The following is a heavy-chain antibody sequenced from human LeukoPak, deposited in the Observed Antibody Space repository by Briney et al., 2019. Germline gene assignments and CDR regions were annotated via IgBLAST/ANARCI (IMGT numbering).Heavy chain of an antibody. J-gene: IGHJ4*02. V-gene: IGHV4-59*08. CDR3: ARHPGYCSGGSCYSENFDY. CDR2: IYYRGST. Sequence: PSETLSLTCTVSGGSLSSYYWSWIRHPPGNGRGWIGYIYYRGSTNYNPSLKTRVTISVATSKNQFSLKLSSVTAADTAVYYCARHPGYCSGGSCYSENFDYWGQGTLVTVSS. D-gene: IGHD2-15*01. CDR1: GGSLSSYY.